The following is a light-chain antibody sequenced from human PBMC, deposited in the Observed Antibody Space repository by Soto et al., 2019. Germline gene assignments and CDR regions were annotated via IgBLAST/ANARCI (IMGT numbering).Light chain of an antibody. CDR2: GAS. Sequence: MTQSPSILSASVGDRVTITCRASQSIRSWLAWYQQKPGQAPRLLIYGASTRATGIPARFSGSGSGTEFTLTISSLQSEDFEIYYCQQYNNWPITFGQGTRREIK. CDR1: QSIRSW. V-gene: IGKV3-15*01. J-gene: IGKJ5*01. CDR3: QQYNNWPIT.